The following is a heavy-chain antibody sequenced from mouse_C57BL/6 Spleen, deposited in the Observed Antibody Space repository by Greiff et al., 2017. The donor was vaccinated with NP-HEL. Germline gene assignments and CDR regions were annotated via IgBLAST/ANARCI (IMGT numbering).Heavy chain of an antibody. CDR2: INYDGSST. J-gene: IGHJ4*01. D-gene: IGHD1-1*01. Sequence: VESEGGLVQPGSSMKLSCTASGFTFSDYYMAWVRQVPEKGLEWVANINYDGSSTYYLDSLKSRFIISRDNAKNILYLQMSSLKSEDTATYYCARDHHYYGSSYYAMDYWGQGTSVTVSS. CDR1: GFTFSDYY. CDR3: ARDHHYYGSSYYAMDY. V-gene: IGHV5-16*01.